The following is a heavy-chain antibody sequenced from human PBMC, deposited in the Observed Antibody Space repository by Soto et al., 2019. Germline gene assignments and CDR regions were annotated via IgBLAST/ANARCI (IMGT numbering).Heavy chain of an antibody. CDR2: INHSGST. Sequence: SETLSLTCAVYGGSFSGYYWSWIRQPPGKGLEWIGEINHSGSTNYNPSLKSRVTISVDTSKNQFSLKLSSVTAADTAVYYCARGLEYYDFWSGYYQVTPYYFDYWGQGTLVTVSA. CDR3: ARGLEYYDFWSGYYQVTPYYFDY. CDR1: GGSFSGYY. V-gene: IGHV4-34*01. J-gene: IGHJ4*02. D-gene: IGHD3-3*01.